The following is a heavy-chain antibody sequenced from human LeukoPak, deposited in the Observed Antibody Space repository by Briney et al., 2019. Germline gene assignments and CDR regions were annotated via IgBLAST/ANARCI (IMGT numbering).Heavy chain of an antibody. V-gene: IGHV4-34*01. J-gene: IGHJ4*02. CDR2: INHSGST. Sequence: SETLSLTCAVYGESFSGYYWSWIRQPPGKGLEWIGEINHSGSTNYNPSLKSRVTISVDTSKNQFSLKLSSVTAADTAVYYCARGQGSSGWYKYWGQGTLVTVSS. CDR1: GESFSGYY. CDR3: ARGQGSSGWYKY. D-gene: IGHD6-19*01.